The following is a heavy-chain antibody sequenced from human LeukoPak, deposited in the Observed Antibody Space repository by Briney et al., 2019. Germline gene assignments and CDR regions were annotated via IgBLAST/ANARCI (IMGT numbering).Heavy chain of an antibody. J-gene: IGHJ6*02. D-gene: IGHD6-19*01. V-gene: IGHV3-48*03. Sequence: GSLRLSCAASGFTFSTYAMNWVRQAPGKGLEWVSYITNNGSTIYYADSVKGRFTISRDKAENSLYLQMNSLRAEDTAIYYCARDQWLAYYYHGMDVWGQGTTVTVPS. CDR1: GFTFSTYA. CDR3: ARDQWLAYYYHGMDV. CDR2: ITNNGSTI.